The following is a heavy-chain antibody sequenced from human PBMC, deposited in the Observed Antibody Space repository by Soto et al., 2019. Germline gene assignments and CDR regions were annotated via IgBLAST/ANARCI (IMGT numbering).Heavy chain of an antibody. CDR3: AKDLMYYYGSGSSPDH. CDR2: ISYDGSNK. V-gene: IGHV3-30*18. CDR1: GFTFSSYG. J-gene: IGHJ4*02. Sequence: GGSLRLSCAASGFTFSSYGMHWVRQVPGKGLEWVAVISYDGSNKYYADSVKGRFTISRDNSKNTLYLQMNSLRAEDTAVYYCAKDLMYYYGSGSSPDHWGQATLVTVSS. D-gene: IGHD3-10*01.